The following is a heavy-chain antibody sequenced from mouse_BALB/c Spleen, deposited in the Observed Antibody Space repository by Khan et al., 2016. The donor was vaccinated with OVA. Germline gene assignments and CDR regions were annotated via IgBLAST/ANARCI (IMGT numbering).Heavy chain of an antibody. J-gene: IGHJ3*01. CDR3: TGGGVDGSSVAY. Sequence: QVQLQQPGIELVRPGASVKLSCKASGYTFTNYWINWVKQRPGQGLEWIGNIYPSDSYSNYNPRFKDKATLTVDKSSSTAYLLLSSPTSEDSAVYYCTGGGVDGSSVAYWGQGTLVTVSA. V-gene: IGHV1-69*02. CDR2: IYPSDSYS. CDR1: GYTFTNYW. D-gene: IGHD2-3*01.